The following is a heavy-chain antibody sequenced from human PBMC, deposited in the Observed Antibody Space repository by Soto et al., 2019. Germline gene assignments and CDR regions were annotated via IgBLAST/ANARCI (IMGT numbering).Heavy chain of an antibody. V-gene: IGHV1-18*01. CDR1: GYSFVTSG. J-gene: IGHJ4*02. CDR3: XXAGQYYDASGYAD. CDR2: ISVYNGNT. D-gene: IGHD3-22*01. Sequence: QVKLVQSGTEVKKPGASIKVSCKASGYSFVTSGMTWVRQAPGQGLEWMGWISVYNGNTNYDQKLQDRVTMTTDTSTNTAYLEVRNLRSDDTAVXYCXXAGQYYDASGYADWGQGTLVTVSS.